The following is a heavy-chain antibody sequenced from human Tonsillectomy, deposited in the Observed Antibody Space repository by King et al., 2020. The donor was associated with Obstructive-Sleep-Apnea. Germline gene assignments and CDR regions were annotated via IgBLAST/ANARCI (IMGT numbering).Heavy chain of an antibody. CDR3: ARLGREYTTSSGAFDI. CDR2: ISIATGYP. V-gene: IGHV3-11*06. Sequence: HVQLVESGGGLVKPGGSLRLSCAASGFTFSDYYMSWIRQAPGKGLEWVSYISIATGYPNYADPVKDRFTISSDDAKNSLYLRMNSLSAEDTAVYYCARLGREYTTSSGAFDIWGQGTMVTVSS. D-gene: IGHD6-6*01. J-gene: IGHJ3*02. CDR1: GFTFSDYY.